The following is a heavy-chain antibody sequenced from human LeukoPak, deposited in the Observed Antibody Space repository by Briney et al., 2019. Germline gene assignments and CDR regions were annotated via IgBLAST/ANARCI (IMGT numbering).Heavy chain of an antibody. CDR2: IYYSGST. Sequence: PSETLSLTCTVSGDSISSYYWSWIRQPPGKGLEWIGNIYYSGSTTYNPSLKSRVTMSVDTSKNQFSLKLNSVTAADTAVYFCARVPPGLEENSSRPFDFWGQGTLVTVSS. J-gene: IGHJ4*02. CDR1: GDSISSYY. D-gene: IGHD1-1*01. V-gene: IGHV4-59*08. CDR3: ARVPPGLEENSSRPFDF.